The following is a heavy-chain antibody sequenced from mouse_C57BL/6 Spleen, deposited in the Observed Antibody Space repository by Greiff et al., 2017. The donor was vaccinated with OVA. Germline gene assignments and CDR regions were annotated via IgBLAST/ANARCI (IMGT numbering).Heavy chain of an antibody. D-gene: IGHD2-3*01. J-gene: IGHJ3*01. CDR2: IRSKSNNYAT. CDR1: GFSFNTYA. CDR3: VRDDGPLRGFAY. Sequence: EVKLVESGGGLVQPKGSLKLSCAASGFSFNTYAMNWVRQAPGKGLEWVARIRSKSNNYATYYADSVKDRFTISRDDSESMLYLQMNNLKTEDTAMYYCVRDDGPLRGFAYWGQGTLVTVSA. V-gene: IGHV10-1*01.